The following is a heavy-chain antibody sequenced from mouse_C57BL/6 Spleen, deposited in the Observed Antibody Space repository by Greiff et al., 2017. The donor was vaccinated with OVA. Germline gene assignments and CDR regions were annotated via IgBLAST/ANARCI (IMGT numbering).Heavy chain of an antibody. CDR1: GYTFTSYW. D-gene: IGHD1-1*01. Sequence: QVQLQQSGAELVKPGASVKLSCKASGYTFTSYWMQWVKQRPGQGLEWIGEIDPSDSYTNYNQKFKGKATLTVDTSSSTAYMQLSSLTSEDSAVYYCARGEGSSYPHWYFDVWGTGTTVTVSS. J-gene: IGHJ1*03. CDR3: ARGEGSSYPHWYFDV. V-gene: IGHV1-50*01. CDR2: IDPSDSYT.